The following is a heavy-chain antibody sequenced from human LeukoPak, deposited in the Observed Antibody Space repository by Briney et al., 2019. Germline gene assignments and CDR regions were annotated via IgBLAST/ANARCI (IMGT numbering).Heavy chain of an antibody. Sequence: GESLKISCAASGFTFSSYAMSWVRQAPGKGLEWVSAISGSGGSTYYADSVKGRFTISRDNSKNTLYLQMNSLRAEDTAVYYCAKARSDYLPTYGMDVWGQGTTVTVSS. CDR1: GFTFSSYA. CDR3: AKARSDYLPTYGMDV. J-gene: IGHJ6*02. D-gene: IGHD4-17*01. CDR2: ISGSGGST. V-gene: IGHV3-23*01.